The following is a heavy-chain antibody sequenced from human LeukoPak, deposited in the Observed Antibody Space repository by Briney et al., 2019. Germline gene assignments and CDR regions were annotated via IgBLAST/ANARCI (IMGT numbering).Heavy chain of an antibody. J-gene: IGHJ3*02. V-gene: IGHV4-34*01. CDR1: GGSFSGYY. CDR3: ARGTTVTGWGAFDI. Sequence: SETLSLTCAVYGGSFSGYYWSWVRQPPGKGMEWIGEINHSGSTNYNPSPKSRVTISVDTSKNHFSLKLSSVTAADTAVYYCARGTTVTGWGAFDIWGQGTMVTVSS. D-gene: IGHD4-17*01. CDR2: INHSGST.